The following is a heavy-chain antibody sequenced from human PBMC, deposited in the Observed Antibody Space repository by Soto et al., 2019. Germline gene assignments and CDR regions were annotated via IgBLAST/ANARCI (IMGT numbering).Heavy chain of an antibody. Sequence: PSETLSLTCAVYGGSFSGYYWSWIRQPPGKGLEWIGEINHSGSTNYNPSLKSRVTISVDTSKNQFSLKLSSVTAADTAVYYCARGKDRYNRKSYFDYWGQGILVTVSS. J-gene: IGHJ4*02. D-gene: IGHD1-20*01. V-gene: IGHV4-34*01. CDR1: GGSFSGYY. CDR3: ARGKDRYNRKSYFDY. CDR2: INHSGST.